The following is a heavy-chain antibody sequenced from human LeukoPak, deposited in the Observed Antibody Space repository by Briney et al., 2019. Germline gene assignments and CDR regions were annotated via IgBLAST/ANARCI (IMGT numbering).Heavy chain of an antibody. CDR3: ARQGYSAYENLDY. Sequence: SETLSLTCTVSGGSISSYYWSWLRQPPGKGLEWIGYIYYSGSTNYSPSLKSRVTISVDTSKNQFSLKLSSVTAADTAVYYCARQGYSAYENLDYWGQGTLVTVSS. D-gene: IGHD5-12*01. V-gene: IGHV4-59*08. J-gene: IGHJ4*02. CDR2: IYYSGST. CDR1: GGSISSYY.